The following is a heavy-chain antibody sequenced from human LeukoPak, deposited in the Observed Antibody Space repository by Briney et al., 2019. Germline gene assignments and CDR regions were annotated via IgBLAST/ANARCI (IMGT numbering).Heavy chain of an antibody. Sequence: GGSLRLSCAASGFTFSGSAMHWVRQASGKGLEWVGRIRSKANSYATAYAASVKGRFTISRDDSKNTAYLQMNSLKTEDTAVYYCSSSDGPDYHYYYYMDVWGKGTTVTVSS. CDR2: IRSKANSYAT. CDR3: SSSDGPDYHYYYYMDV. D-gene: IGHD5-24*01. CDR1: GFTFSGSA. V-gene: IGHV3-73*01. J-gene: IGHJ6*03.